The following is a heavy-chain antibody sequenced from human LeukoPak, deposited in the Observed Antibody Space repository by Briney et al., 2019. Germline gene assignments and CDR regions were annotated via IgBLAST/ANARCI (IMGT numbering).Heavy chain of an antibody. CDR3: ARNAIRENYDY. V-gene: IGHV4-34*01. CDR2: INHSGST. D-gene: IGHD1-26*01. J-gene: IGHJ4*02. CDR1: GGSFSGYY. Sequence: PSETLSLTCAVYGGSFSGYYWSWIRQPPGKGLEWIGEINHSGSTNYNPSLKSRVTISVDTSKNRFSLKLSSVTAADTAVYYCARNAIRENYDYWGQGTLVTVSS.